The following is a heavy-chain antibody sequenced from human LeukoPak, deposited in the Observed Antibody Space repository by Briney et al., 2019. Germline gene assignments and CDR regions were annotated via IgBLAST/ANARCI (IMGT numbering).Heavy chain of an antibody. CDR1: GGSVSSGSYY. Sequence: SETLSLTCTVPGGSVSSGSYYWSWIRQPPGKGLEWIGYTYYSGSAKYNPSLKSRVTISVDTSKNQFSLKLTSVTAADTAVYYCARGFGDWGLSWFDPWGQGTLVTVSS. CDR3: ARGFGDWGLSWFDP. V-gene: IGHV4-61*01. D-gene: IGHD3-10*01. CDR2: TYYSGSA. J-gene: IGHJ5*02.